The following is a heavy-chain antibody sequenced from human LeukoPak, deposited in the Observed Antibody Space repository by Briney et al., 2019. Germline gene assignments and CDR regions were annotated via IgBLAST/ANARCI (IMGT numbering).Heavy chain of an antibody. CDR1: GYSISSGYY. CDR2: IYHSGST. V-gene: IGHV4-38-2*02. D-gene: IGHD1-1*01. Sequence: SETLSLTCTVSGYSISSGYYWGWIRQPPGKGLEWLGTIYHSGSTYYNPSLKSRVTISVDTSKNHFSLKLSSVTAADTAVYYCARGTRWFDPWGQGTLVTVSS. J-gene: IGHJ5*02. CDR3: ARGTRWFDP.